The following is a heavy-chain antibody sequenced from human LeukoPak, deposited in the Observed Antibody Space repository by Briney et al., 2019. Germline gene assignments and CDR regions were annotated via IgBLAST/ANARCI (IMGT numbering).Heavy chain of an antibody. CDR1: GGSISSYY. J-gene: IGHJ6*03. D-gene: IGHD3-10*01. CDR2: IYYSGST. Sequence: SETLSLTCTVSGGSISSYYWSWIRQPPGKGLEWIGYIYYSGSTNYNPSLKSRVTISVDTSKNQFSLKLSSVTAADTAVYYCARGSYYYGSRAWYYYMDVWGKGTTVTVSS. CDR3: ARGSYYYGSRAWYYYMDV. V-gene: IGHV4-59*01.